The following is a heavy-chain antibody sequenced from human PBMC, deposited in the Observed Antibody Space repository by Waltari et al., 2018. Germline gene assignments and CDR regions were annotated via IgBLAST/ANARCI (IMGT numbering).Heavy chain of an antibody. CDR3: ARDPSSSWGNWFDP. CDR2: IYHSGTT. D-gene: IGHD6-13*01. V-gene: IGHV4-38-2*02. J-gene: IGHJ5*02. CDR1: GYSISSGYY. Sequence: QVQLQESGPGLVKPSETLSLTCTVSGYSISSGYYWGWIRQPPGKGLEGIGSIYHSGTTDYNPSLKSRFTISVDTSRNQFSLKLSSVTAADTAVYYCARDPSSSWGNWFDPWGQGTLVTVSS.